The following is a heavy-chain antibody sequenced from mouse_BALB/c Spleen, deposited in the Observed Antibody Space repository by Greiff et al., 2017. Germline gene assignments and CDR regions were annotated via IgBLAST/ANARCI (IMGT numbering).Heavy chain of an antibody. CDR2: IDPENGNT. D-gene: IGHD2-1*01. CDR1: GFNIKDYY. V-gene: IGHV14-1*02. J-gene: IGHJ2*01. Sequence: VQLKESGAELVRPGALVKLSCKASGFNIKDYYMHWVKQRPEQGLEWIGWIDPENGNTIYDPKFQGKASITADTSSNTAYLQLSSLTSEDTAVYYCARSDGNYEGYWGQGTTLTVSS. CDR3: ARSDGNYEGY.